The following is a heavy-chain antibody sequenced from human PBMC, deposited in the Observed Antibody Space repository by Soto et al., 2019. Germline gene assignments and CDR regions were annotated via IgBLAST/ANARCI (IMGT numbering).Heavy chain of an antibody. V-gene: IGHV5-51*01. D-gene: IGHD6-13*01. J-gene: IGHJ6*02. CDR2: IYPGDSDT. Sequence: GESLKISCQAFGYNFTSYWIGWVRQMPGKGLEWMGIIYPGDSDTRYSPSFQGQVTISADKSISTAYLQWSSLKASDTAMYYCARTSAAGKYYYGMDVWGQGTTVTVSS. CDR1: GYNFTSYW. CDR3: ARTSAAGKYYYGMDV.